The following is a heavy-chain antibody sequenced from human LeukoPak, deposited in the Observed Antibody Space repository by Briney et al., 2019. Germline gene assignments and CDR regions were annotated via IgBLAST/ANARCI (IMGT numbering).Heavy chain of an antibody. D-gene: IGHD4-11*01. CDR1: GLTFSSYA. V-gene: IGHV3-23*01. CDR3: AKVYSNRYNYYYYMDV. Sequence: GGSLRLSCAASGLTFSSYAVSWVRQAPGKGLEWVSAISGSGGSTYYADSVKGRFTISRDNSKNTLYLQMNSLRAEDTAVYYCAKVYSNRYNYYYYMDVWGKGTTVTVSS. J-gene: IGHJ6*03. CDR2: ISGSGGST.